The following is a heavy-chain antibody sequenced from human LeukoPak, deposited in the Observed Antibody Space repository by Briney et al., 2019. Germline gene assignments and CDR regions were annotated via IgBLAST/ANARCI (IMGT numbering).Heavy chain of an antibody. V-gene: IGHV3-48*01. D-gene: IGHD6-13*01. Sequence: GGSLRLSCAASGFTFRTYYMNWVRQTPGKGLEWVSYISPIIVATHYADSVKGRFTISRDNDKNSLSLQMNSLRAEDTAVYYCARDMGTSSWHAFDNWGQGTLVTVSS. J-gene: IGHJ4*02. CDR1: GFTFRTYY. CDR3: ARDMGTSSWHAFDN. CDR2: ISPIIVAT.